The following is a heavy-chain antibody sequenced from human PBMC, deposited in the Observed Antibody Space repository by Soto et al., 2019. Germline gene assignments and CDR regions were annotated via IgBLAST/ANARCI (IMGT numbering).Heavy chain of an antibody. J-gene: IGHJ5*02. Sequence: ASVNVSCKTSGYTFSNYGITWVRQAPGQPLEWLGWISLYSDGTNYAQKLQGRVSMTTAXXXTXAXMXLXXXXSDXTAVYYCARVVPGAEAWFGPWGRGTLDTGSS. CDR2: ISLYSDGT. V-gene: IGHV1-18*01. CDR3: ARVVPGAEAWFGP. CDR1: GYTFSNYG. D-gene: IGHD2-2*01.